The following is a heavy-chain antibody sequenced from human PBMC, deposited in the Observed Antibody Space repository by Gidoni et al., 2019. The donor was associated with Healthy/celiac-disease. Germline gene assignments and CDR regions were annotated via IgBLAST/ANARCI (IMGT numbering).Heavy chain of an antibody. D-gene: IGHD5-18*01. CDR3: ARASREYSYGYPFDY. CDR2: IYTSRST. Sequence: QVPLQASRPGLAKPSQTLSLTCTVSGGSICSGTCYWSLLRHPAGKVLEWIGRIYTSRSTNYNPSLKSRVTISVNTSKNQFSLKLSSVAAADTAVYYCARASREYSYGYPFDYWGQGTLVTVSS. CDR1: GGSICSGTCY. V-gene: IGHV4-61*02. J-gene: IGHJ4*02.